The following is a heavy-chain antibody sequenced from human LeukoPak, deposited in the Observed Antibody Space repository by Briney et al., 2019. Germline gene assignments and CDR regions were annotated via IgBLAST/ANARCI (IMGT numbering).Heavy chain of an antibody. V-gene: IGHV3-33*08. Sequence: GGSLRLSCAASGFTFSSYEMNWVRQAPGKGLEWVAVIWYDGSNKYYADSVKGRFTISRDNSKNTLYLQMNSLRAEDTAVYYCARDDYGTTDYWGQGTLVTVSS. D-gene: IGHD4-17*01. CDR1: GFTFSSYE. J-gene: IGHJ4*02. CDR3: ARDDYGTTDY. CDR2: IWYDGSNK.